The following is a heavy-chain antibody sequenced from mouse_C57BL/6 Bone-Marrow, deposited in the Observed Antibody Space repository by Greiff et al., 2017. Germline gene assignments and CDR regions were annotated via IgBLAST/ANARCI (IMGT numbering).Heavy chain of an antibody. J-gene: IGHJ3*01. Sequence: DVMLVESGGDLVKPGGSLKLSCAASGFTFSSYGMSWVRQTPDKRLEWVATISSGGSYTYYPDSVKGRFTFSRDNAKNTLYLQMSSLKSEDTAVYYCAREDYYGSLFAYWGQGTLVTVSA. D-gene: IGHD1-1*01. CDR3: AREDYYGSLFAY. CDR2: ISSGGSYT. V-gene: IGHV5-6*02. CDR1: GFTFSSYG.